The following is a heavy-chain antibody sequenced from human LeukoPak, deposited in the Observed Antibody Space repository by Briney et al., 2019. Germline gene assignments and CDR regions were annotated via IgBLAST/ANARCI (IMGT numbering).Heavy chain of an antibody. CDR2: SSAYNGNT. CDR1: GYTFTSFG. V-gene: IGHV1-18*01. D-gene: IGHD4-23*01. Sequence: ASVKVSCKASGYTFTSFGISWVRQAPGQGLEWMGWSSAYNGNTNYAQKFQGRVTMTRDMSTSTDYMELSSLRSEDTAVYYCARDNSVEDTAWWFDPWGQGTLVTVSS. CDR3: ARDNSVEDTAWWFDP. J-gene: IGHJ5*02.